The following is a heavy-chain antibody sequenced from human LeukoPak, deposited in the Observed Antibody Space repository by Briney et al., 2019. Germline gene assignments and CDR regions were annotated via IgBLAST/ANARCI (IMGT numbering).Heavy chain of an antibody. CDR1: GDSISSSSYY. CDR2: IYYRGST. Sequence: SETPSLTCTVSGDSISSSSYYWGWIRQPPGKGLEWIGSIYYRGSTYYNPSLKSRVTISVDTSKNQFSLKLSSVTAADTAVYYCAREGCGDYRYGMEVWGQGTTVTVS. V-gene: IGHV4-39*07. D-gene: IGHD4-17*01. J-gene: IGHJ6*02. CDR3: AREGCGDYRYGMEV.